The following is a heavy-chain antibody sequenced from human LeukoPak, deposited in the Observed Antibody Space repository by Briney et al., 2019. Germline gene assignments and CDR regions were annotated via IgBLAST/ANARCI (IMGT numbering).Heavy chain of an antibody. Sequence: ASVKVSCKVSGYTLTELSMHWVRQAPGKGLEWMGGFDPEDGETIYARKFQGRVTMTEDTSTDTAYMELSSLRSEDTAVYYCATDYRYCSGGSCYGYWGQGTLVTVSS. D-gene: IGHD2-15*01. V-gene: IGHV1-24*01. J-gene: IGHJ4*02. CDR2: FDPEDGET. CDR1: GYTLTELS. CDR3: ATDYRYCSGGSCYGY.